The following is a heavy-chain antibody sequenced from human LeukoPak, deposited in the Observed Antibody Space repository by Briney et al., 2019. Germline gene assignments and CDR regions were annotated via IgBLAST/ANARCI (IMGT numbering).Heavy chain of an antibody. Sequence: TGGSLRLSCAASGFTFSSYWMSWVRQAPGKGLEWVANIKQDGSEKYYVDSVKGRFTISRDNAKNSLYLQMNSLRAEDMAVYYCARGQWLQFDVFDIWGQGTMVTVSS. D-gene: IGHD5-24*01. CDR2: IKQDGSEK. CDR1: GFTFSSYW. J-gene: IGHJ3*02. V-gene: IGHV3-7*04. CDR3: ARGQWLQFDVFDI.